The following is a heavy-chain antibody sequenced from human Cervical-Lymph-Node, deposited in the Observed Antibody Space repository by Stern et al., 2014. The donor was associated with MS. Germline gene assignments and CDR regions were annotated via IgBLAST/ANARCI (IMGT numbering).Heavy chain of an antibody. J-gene: IGHJ4*02. Sequence: QVQLQESGPGLVKPSQTLSLTCTVSGGSISSGGYYWSWIRQHPGKGLEWIGYIYYSGSTYYNPSLKSRVTISDDTSKNQFSLKLSSVTAADTAVYYCARGPSPGQQLFYFDYWGQGTLVTVSS. CDR2: IYYSGST. CDR3: ARGPSPGQQLFYFDY. D-gene: IGHD6-13*01. CDR1: GGSISSGGYY. V-gene: IGHV4-31*03.